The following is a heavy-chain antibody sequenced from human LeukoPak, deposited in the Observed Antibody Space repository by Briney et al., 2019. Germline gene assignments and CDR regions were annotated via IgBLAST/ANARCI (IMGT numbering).Heavy chain of an antibody. J-gene: IGHJ6*03. Sequence: GGSLRLSCAASGFTFSDYYMSWVRQAPGKGLEWVAVIWYDGSNKYYADSVKGRFTISRDNSKNTLYLQMNSLRAEDTAVYYCARRTGTTGPNYYYYYYMDVWGKGTMVTVSS. CDR2: IWYDGSNK. CDR1: GFTFSDYY. CDR3: ARRTGTTGPNYYYYYYMDV. V-gene: IGHV3-33*08. D-gene: IGHD1-7*01.